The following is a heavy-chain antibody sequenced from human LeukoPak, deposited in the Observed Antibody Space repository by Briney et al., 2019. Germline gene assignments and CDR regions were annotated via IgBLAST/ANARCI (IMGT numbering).Heavy chain of an antibody. V-gene: IGHV1-69*13. D-gene: IGHD3-22*01. CDR1: GGTFSSYA. CDR3: ARDGDYYDSSGYYLSYY. Sequence: GASVKVSCKPSGGTFSSYAISWGRQAPGQRLEWMGGIILIFGTANYAQKFQRRGTITPDESTSPAYMELSSLKSEDTAVYYCARDGDYYDSSGYYLSYYWGHRTLVTVSS. CDR2: IILIFGTA. J-gene: IGHJ4*01.